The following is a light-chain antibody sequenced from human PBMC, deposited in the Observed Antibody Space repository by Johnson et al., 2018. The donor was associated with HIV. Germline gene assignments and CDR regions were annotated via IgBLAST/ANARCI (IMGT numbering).Light chain of an antibody. J-gene: IGLJ1*01. CDR3: ATWDSSLSAYV. CDR1: SSNIGNNY. V-gene: IGLV1-51*02. Sequence: HSVLTQPPSVSAAPGQKVTISCSGSSSNIGNNYVSWYQQLPGTAPKLLIYENNKRPSGIPDRFSGSMSGTSATLYITGLQTGDEGDYYCATWDSSLSAYVFGPGTKVTIL. CDR2: ENN.